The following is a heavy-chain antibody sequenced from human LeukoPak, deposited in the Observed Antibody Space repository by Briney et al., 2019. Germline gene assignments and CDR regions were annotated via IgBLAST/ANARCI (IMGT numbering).Heavy chain of an antibody. CDR2: ISAGAGST. CDR3: AKSPRSAADSWFDP. V-gene: IGHV3-23*01. J-gene: IGHJ5*02. D-gene: IGHD6-13*01. Sequence: PGGSLRLSCAVSGVTLSTYAINWVRQAPGKGLEWVSGISAGAGSTSYADSVKGRFTISRDNSKNTLYLQMNSLTVEDTAVDYCAKSPRSAADSWFDPWGQGNLVTVSS. CDR1: GVTLSTYA.